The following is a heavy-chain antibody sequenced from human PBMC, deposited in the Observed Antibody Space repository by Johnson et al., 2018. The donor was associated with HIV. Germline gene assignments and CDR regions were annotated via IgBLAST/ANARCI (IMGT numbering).Heavy chain of an antibody. D-gene: IGHD6-6*01. CDR3: ARDVIKVIAARDDAFDI. CDR1: GIIVTGNF. CDR2: FSFDGVCE. J-gene: IGHJ3*02. Sequence: QVQLVESGGGLVQPGGSLRLSCAASGIIVTGNFMSWVRQAPGKGLDWVAIFSFDGVCEECADSVKGPFIISRDNAKNSLYLQMNSLRAEDTAVYYCARDVIKVIAARDDAFDIWGQGTMVTVSS. V-gene: IGHV3-30*03.